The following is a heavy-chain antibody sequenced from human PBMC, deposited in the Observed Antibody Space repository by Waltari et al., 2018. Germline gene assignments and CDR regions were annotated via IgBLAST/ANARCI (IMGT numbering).Heavy chain of an antibody. V-gene: IGHV3-21*03. J-gene: IGHJ5*02. D-gene: IGHD3-10*01. Sequence: EVRLAESGGGLVKPGGYMRLSCNASVFDFSDYDMNWVRQAPGTGLEWVSSIGGTHSNIFYADSVKGRFTVSRDNAKNSLYVQMDNLRAEDSGLYFCTRDLYGSGGDWFDPWGQGTLVTVSS. CDR1: VFDFSDYD. CDR3: TRDLYGSGGDWFDP. CDR2: IGGTHSNI.